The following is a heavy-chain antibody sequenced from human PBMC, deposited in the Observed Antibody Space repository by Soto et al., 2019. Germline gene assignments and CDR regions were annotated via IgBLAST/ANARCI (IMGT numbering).Heavy chain of an antibody. CDR1: GFTFSSYA. J-gene: IGHJ6*02. CDR2: ISGSGGST. CDR3: AKVSGWAEYYYYGMDV. V-gene: IGHV3-23*01. Sequence: GGSLRLSCAASGFTFSSYAMSWVRQAPGKGLEWVSAISGSGGSTYYADSVKGRFTISRDNSKNTLYLQMNSLRADGTAVDYCAKVSGWAEYYYYGMDVWGQGTTVTVSS. D-gene: IGHD6-19*01.